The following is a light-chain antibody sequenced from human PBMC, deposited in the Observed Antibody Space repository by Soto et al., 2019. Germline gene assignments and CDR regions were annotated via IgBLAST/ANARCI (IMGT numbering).Light chain of an antibody. CDR2: LNNDGSH. Sequence: QSVLTQSPSASASLGASVTLTCTLNSGHSSYAIAWHQKQPGKAPRYLMDLNNDGSHTKGDGSPDRFSGSSSGAERYLIISSLQSEDEADYYCQTWGTGFQVFGGGNKVTVL. CDR1: SGHSSYA. J-gene: IGLJ2*01. V-gene: IGLV4-69*01. CDR3: QTWGTGFQV.